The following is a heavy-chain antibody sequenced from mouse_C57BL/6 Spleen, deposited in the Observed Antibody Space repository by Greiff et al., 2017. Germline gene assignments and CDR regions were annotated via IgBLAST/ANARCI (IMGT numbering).Heavy chain of an antibody. D-gene: IGHD3-2*02. CDR1: GYTFTDYN. J-gene: IGHJ3*01. Sequence: EVQLQQSGPELVKPGASVKMSCKASGYTFTDYNMHWVKQSHGKSLEWIGYINPNNGGTSYNQKFKGKATLTVNKSSSSAYMELRSLTSEDSAVYYCAISRQLRPVGFAYWGQGTLVTVSA. CDR3: AISRQLRPVGFAY. CDR2: INPNNGGT. V-gene: IGHV1-22*01.